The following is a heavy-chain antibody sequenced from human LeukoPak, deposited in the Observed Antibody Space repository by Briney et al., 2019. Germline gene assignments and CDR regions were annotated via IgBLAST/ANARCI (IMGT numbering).Heavy chain of an antibody. V-gene: IGHV4-34*01. D-gene: IGHD6-19*01. Sequence: PSETLSLTCAVYGGSFSAYYWSWIRQPPGKGLEWIGEVTDRGNVNYNPSLRSRVTMSVDTAKSQFSVKLRSMTAADTSVFFCARARGSSSGWGHYYYSLDVWGQGTTVTVSS. J-gene: IGHJ6*02. CDR2: VTDRGNV. CDR3: ARARGSSSGWGHYYYSLDV. CDR1: GGSFSAYY.